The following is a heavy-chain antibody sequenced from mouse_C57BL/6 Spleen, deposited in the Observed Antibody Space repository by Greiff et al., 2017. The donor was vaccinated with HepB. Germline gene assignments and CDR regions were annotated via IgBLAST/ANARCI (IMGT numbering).Heavy chain of an antibody. J-gene: IGHJ2*01. D-gene: IGHD3-2*01. Sequence: QVQLQQPGAELVKPGASVKLSCKASGYTFTSYWMQWVKQRPGQGLEWIGEIDPSDSYTNYNQKFKGKATLTVDTSSSTAYMQLSSLTSEDSAVYYCARDRVFDYWGQGTTLTVSS. CDR2: IDPSDSYT. CDR3: ARDRVFDY. V-gene: IGHV1-50*01. CDR1: GYTFTSYW.